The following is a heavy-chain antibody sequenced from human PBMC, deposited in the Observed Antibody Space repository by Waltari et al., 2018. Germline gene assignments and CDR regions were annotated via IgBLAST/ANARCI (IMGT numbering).Heavy chain of an antibody. CDR1: GYSISSGYY. D-gene: IGHD6-19*01. V-gene: IGHV4-38-2*01. J-gene: IGHJ4*02. Sequence: QVQLRESGPGLVKPSETLSLTCAVSGYSISSGYYWGWIRQPPGKGLEWIGSIYHSGSTYYNPSLKSRVTISVDTSKNQFSLKLSSVTAADTAVYYCASVSVAGYLDYWGQGTLVTVSS. CDR2: IYHSGST. CDR3: ASVSVAGYLDY.